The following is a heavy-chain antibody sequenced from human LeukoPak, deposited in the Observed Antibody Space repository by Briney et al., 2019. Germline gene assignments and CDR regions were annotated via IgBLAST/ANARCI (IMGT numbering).Heavy chain of an antibody. D-gene: IGHD3-10*01. CDR1: GFTFSSYA. CDR2: ISGSGGST. V-gene: IGHV3-23*01. CDR3: AKPRPGYYGSGSYYFDY. J-gene: IGHJ4*02. Sequence: GRSLRLSCAASGFTFSSYAMSWVRQAPGKGLEWVSAISGSGGSTYYADSVKGRFTISRDNSKNTLYLQMNSLRAEDTAVYYCAKPRPGYYGSGSYYFDYWGQGTLVTVSS.